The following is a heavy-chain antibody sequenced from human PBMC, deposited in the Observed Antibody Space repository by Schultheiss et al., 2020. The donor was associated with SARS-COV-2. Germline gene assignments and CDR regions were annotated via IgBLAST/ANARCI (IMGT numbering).Heavy chain of an antibody. CDR3: ARDPSSSWYLDWFDP. D-gene: IGHD6-13*01. Sequence: GESLKISCAASGFTVSSNYMSWVRQAPGKGLEWVSSISSSSSYIYYADSVKGRFTISRDNAKNSLYLQMNSLRAEDTAVYYCARDPSSSWYLDWFDPWGQGTLVTVSS. CDR1: GFTVSSNY. J-gene: IGHJ5*02. V-gene: IGHV3-21*01. CDR2: ISSSSSYI.